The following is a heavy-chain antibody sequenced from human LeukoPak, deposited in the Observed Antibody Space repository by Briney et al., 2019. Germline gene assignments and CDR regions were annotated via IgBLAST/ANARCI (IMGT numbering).Heavy chain of an antibody. J-gene: IGHJ4*02. CDR1: GFTFSSYG. CDR3: ARVGSGIAVYTLYYFDY. V-gene: IGHV3-7*01. CDR2: IKQDGSEK. D-gene: IGHD6-19*01. Sequence: GGSLRLSCAASGFTFSSYGMHWVRQAPGKGLEWVANIKQDGSEKYYVDSVKGRFTISRDNAKNSLYLQMNSLRAEDTAVYYCARVGSGIAVYTLYYFDYWGQGTLVTVSS.